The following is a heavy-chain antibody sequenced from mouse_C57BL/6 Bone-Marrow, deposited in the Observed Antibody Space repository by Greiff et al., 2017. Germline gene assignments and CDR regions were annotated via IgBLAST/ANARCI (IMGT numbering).Heavy chain of an antibody. V-gene: IGHV1-64*01. CDR1: GYTFTSYW. J-gene: IGHJ2*01. CDR3: ARSGITTVVSFDY. CDR2: IHPNSGST. Sequence: QVQLQQPGAELVKPGASVKLSCKASGYTFTSYWMHWVKQRPGQGLEWIGMIHPNSGSTNYNEKFKSKATLTVDKSSSTASMQLSSLTSEDAAVYYCARSGITTVVSFDYWGQGTTLTVSS. D-gene: IGHD1-1*01.